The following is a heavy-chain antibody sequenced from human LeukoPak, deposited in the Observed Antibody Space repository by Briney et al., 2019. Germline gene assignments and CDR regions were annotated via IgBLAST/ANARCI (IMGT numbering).Heavy chain of an antibody. V-gene: IGHV3-11*01. J-gene: IGHJ1*01. CDR2: IRSSGGTM. CDR1: GFTFSDYY. D-gene: IGHD2-15*01. Sequence: GGSLRLSCAASGFTFSDYYMSWIRQAPGEGLGWVSYIRSSGGTMYYADSAKGRFTISRDNAKSSLYLQMNSLRAEDTAVYYCARYGSGAIAGYFQHWGQGTLVTVSS. CDR3: ARYGSGAIAGYFQH.